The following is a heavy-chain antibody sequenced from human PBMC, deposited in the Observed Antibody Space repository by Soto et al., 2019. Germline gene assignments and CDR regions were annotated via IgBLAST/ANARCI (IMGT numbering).Heavy chain of an antibody. CDR2: IYYSGST. D-gene: IGHD6-19*01. J-gene: IGHJ4*02. Sequence: PSETLSLTFTGSGGSISSYHWSWIRQPPGKGLEWIGYIYYSGSTNYNPSLKSRVTISVDTAKNQFSLKLSSVTAADTAVYYCARVRSSGWYEHFEYWGQGTLVIVSS. CDR3: ARVRSSGWYEHFEY. CDR1: GGSISSYH. V-gene: IGHV4-59*01.